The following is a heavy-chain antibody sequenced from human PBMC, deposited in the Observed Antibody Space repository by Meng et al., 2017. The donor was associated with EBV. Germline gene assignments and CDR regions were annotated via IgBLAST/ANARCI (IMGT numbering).Heavy chain of an antibody. CDR3: TTPDSGSYLYFDH. CDR1: GFTFSNAW. V-gene: IGHV3-15*01. Sequence: EAQLVESGGGWVKPGGTLRLLCAASGFTFSNAWMSWVRQASGKGLEWVGRIKSKTDGGTTDYAAPVKGRFTISRDDSKNTLYLQMNSLKTEDTAVYYCTTPDSGSYLYFDHWDQGTLVTVAS. CDR2: IKSKTDGGTT. D-gene: IGHD1-26*01. J-gene: IGHJ4*02.